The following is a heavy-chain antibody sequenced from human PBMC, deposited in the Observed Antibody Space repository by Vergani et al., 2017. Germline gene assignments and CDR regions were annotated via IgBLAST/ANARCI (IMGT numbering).Heavy chain of an antibody. J-gene: IGHJ6*03. D-gene: IGHD2-2*01. CDR2: MNPNSGNT. CDR3: ARGRDIVVVPAGRYYYYYYMDV. V-gene: IGHV1-8*01. CDR1: GYTFTSYD. Sequence: QVQLVQSGAEVKKPGASVKVSCKASGYTFTSYDINWVRQATGQGLEWMGWMNPNSGNTGYAQKVQGRVNRTRNTSISTAYMELSSLRSEDTAVYYCARGRDIVVVPAGRYYYYYYMDVWGKGTTVTVSS.